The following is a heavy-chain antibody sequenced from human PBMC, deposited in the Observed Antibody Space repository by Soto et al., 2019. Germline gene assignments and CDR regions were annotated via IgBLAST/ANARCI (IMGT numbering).Heavy chain of an antibody. V-gene: IGHV4-34*01. J-gene: IGHJ6*02. Sequence: ETLALTCAVYGASFSGYYWSWIRQPPGKGREWIGEINHSGITNYNPSLKSRVTISVDTSKNKFSLKLSSVTAADTAVYYCVRGDCRSTSCYYYYVMDVSGQGSTVTGS. CDR2: INHSGIT. CDR1: GASFSGYY. CDR3: VRGDCRSTSCYYYYVMDV. D-gene: IGHD2-2*01.